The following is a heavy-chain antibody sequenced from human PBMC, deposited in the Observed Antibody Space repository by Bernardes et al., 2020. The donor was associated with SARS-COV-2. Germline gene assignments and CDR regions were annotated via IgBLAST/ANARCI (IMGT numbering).Heavy chain of an antibody. CDR3: AKSGGDDYGDYEYYFDH. J-gene: IGHJ4*02. CDR2: ISGDGKSK. Sequence: GGSLRLFCAASGFTFNTYAMTWVRQAPGKGLEWVSSISGDGKSKYYSYSVSGRFAISRDNSKNTLYLQMNSLRAEDTAVYYCAKSGGDDYGDYEYYFDHWGQGTVVTISS. V-gene: IGHV3-23*01. D-gene: IGHD4-17*01. CDR1: GFTFNTYA.